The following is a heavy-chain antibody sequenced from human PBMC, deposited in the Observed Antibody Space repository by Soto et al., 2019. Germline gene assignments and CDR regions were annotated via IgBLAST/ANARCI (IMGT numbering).Heavy chain of an antibody. D-gene: IGHD3-10*01. CDR3: ARSQGAIGSGSYYAFGDFHH. V-gene: IGHV1-3*01. Sequence: QVHLVQSGAEVKKPGASVKVFCKTSGYNFISHAIHWVRQAPGQGLEWMGWINGGSGNTKYSQKFQDRVTITSDTSASTVYLELSGLIFEDTAVYYCARSQGAIGSGSYYAFGDFHHWGQGTLVIVSS. CDR2: INGGSGNT. J-gene: IGHJ1*01. CDR1: GYNFISHA.